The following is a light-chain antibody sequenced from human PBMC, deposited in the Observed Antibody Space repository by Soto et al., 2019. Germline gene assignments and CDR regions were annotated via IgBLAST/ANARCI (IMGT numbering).Light chain of an antibody. CDR2: DAS. V-gene: IGKV3-11*01. J-gene: IGKJ4*01. CDR1: QSVSSY. CDR3: QQRSNWPST. Sequence: EIVLTQSPATLSLSPGERATLYCRASQSVSSYLAWYQQKPGQAPRLLIYDASNRATGIPARFSGSGSGTDFTPTISSLEPEDFAVYYCQQRSNWPSTFGGGTK.